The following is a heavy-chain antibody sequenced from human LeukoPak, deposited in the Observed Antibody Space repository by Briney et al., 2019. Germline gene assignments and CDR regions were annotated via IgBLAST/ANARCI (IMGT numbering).Heavy chain of an antibody. CDR2: ISSSSSYI. CDR1: GFTFSSYS. J-gene: IGHJ5*02. D-gene: IGHD3-10*01. Sequence: GGFLRLSCAASGFTFSSYSMNWVRQAPGKGLEWVSSISSSSSYIYYADSVKGRFTISRDNAKNSLYLQMNRLRAEDTAVYYCARAPAQLWFGELLFDPWGQGTLVTVSS. CDR3: ARAPAQLWFGELLFDP. V-gene: IGHV3-21*01.